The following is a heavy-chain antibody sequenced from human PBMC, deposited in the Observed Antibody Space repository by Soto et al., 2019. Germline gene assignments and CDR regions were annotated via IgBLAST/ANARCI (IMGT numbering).Heavy chain of an antibody. V-gene: IGHV1-2*04. CDR3: ARGGRPQLWLDYYYGMDV. CDR2: INPNSGGT. J-gene: IGHJ6*02. CDR1: GYTFTGYY. Sequence: ASVKVSCKASGYTFTGYYMHWVRQAPGQGLEWMGWINPNSGGTNYAQKFQGWVTMTRDTSISTAYMELSRLRSDDTAVYYCARGGRPQLWLDYYYGMDVWGQGTTVTVSS. D-gene: IGHD5-18*01.